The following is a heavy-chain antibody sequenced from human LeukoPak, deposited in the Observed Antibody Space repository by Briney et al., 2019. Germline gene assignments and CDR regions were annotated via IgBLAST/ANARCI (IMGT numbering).Heavy chain of an antibody. J-gene: IGHJ5*02. Sequence: GGSLRLSCAASGFSFSSYAMYWVRQAPGKGLEWVSCIDASGGATYYAGSVRGRFTISRDNSKNTFYLQMNSLRAEDTAVYSCAKGSGSGWYGWFAPWGQETLVTVSS. D-gene: IGHD6-19*01. CDR3: AKGSGSGWYGWFAP. CDR2: IDASGGAT. V-gene: IGHV3-23*01. CDR1: GFSFSSYA.